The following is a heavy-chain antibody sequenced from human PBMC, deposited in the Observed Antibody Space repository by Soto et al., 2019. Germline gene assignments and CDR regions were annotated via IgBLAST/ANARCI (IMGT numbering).Heavy chain of an antibody. V-gene: IGHV1-8*01. CDR3: ARGSEIGATRYPIWFHP. J-gene: IGHJ5*02. Sequence: ASVKVSCKASGYTFTSYDINWVRQATGQGLEWMGWMNPNSGNTGYAQKFQGRVTMTRNTSISTAYMELSSLRSEDTAVYYCARGSEIGATRYPIWFHPWGRGTLVTVS. CDR1: GYTFTSYD. D-gene: IGHD5-12*01. CDR2: MNPNSGNT.